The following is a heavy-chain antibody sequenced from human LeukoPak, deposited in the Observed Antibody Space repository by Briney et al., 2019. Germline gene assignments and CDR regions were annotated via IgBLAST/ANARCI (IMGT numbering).Heavy chain of an antibody. CDR1: GGTFSSYA. CDR2: IIPIFGTA. Sequence: SVKVSCKASGGTFSSYAISWVRQAPGQGLEWMGGIIPIFGTANYAQKFQGRVTITADKSTSTAYMELRSLRSDDTAVYYCARLVVPAASYLDYWGQGTLVTVSS. CDR3: ARLVVPAASYLDY. D-gene: IGHD2-2*01. J-gene: IGHJ4*02. V-gene: IGHV1-69*06.